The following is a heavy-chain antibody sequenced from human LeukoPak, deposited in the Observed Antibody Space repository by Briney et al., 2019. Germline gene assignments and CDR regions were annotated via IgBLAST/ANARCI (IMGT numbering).Heavy chain of an antibody. Sequence: PGGSLTLSCAASGFTFSSYCMHWVRQPPGKGLEWVAFIRYDGSNKYYADSVKGRFPISRDNSKNTLYLQKSSLRAEETAVYYCAKATQLWLLVYWGQGTLVTVSS. J-gene: IGHJ4*02. D-gene: IGHD5-18*01. CDR2: IRYDGSNK. V-gene: IGHV3-30*02. CDR3: AKATQLWLLVY. CDR1: GFTFSSYC.